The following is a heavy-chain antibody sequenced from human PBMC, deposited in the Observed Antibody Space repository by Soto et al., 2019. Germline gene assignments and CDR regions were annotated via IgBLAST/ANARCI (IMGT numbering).Heavy chain of an antibody. Sequence: TGGSLRLSCGASGFTFSNYAMAWVRQAPGKGLEWVSAISGSGDIINYADSVKGRFTISRDNSKSTLYLQMNSLRAEDTAVYYCTTGRLSDILTAYHLYYYYYGMDVWGQGTTVTVSS. CDR2: ISGSGDII. D-gene: IGHD3-9*01. CDR3: TTGRLSDILTAYHLYYYYYGMDV. CDR1: GFTFSNYA. J-gene: IGHJ6*02. V-gene: IGHV3-23*01.